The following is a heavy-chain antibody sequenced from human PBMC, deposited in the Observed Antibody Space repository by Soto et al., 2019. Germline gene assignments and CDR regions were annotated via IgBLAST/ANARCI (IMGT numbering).Heavy chain of an antibody. D-gene: IGHD5-12*01. V-gene: IGHV3-23*01. CDR2: ISYSGVST. CDR3: ARTRGYSDYDLDY. J-gene: IGHJ4*02. CDR1: GFPFSIYA. Sequence: GGSLRLSCAASGFPFSIYAMTLVRQSPGKGLEWVSAISYSGVSTYYADSVKGRFTISRDSSENTLSLQMNSLRVDDTAVYYCARTRGYSDYDLDYWGQGTLVTVSS.